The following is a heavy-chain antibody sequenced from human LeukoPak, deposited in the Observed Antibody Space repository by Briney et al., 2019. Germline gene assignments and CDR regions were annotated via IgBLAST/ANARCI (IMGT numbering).Heavy chain of an antibody. D-gene: IGHD4-23*01. CDR2: ISDDSNYI. V-gene: IGHV3-21*04. Sequence: GGSLRLSCAASGFTFSTYSGNWIRQAPGKGLEWVSSISDDSNYIFYADSVKGRFTISRDNAKNSLYLQMNSLTAEDTAVYYCARRAGGYSHPYDYWGQGILVTVSS. J-gene: IGHJ4*02. CDR1: GFTFSTYS. CDR3: ARRAGGYSHPYDY.